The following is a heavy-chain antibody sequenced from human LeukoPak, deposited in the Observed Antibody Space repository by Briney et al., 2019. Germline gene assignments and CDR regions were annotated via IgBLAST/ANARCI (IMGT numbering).Heavy chain of an antibody. CDR1: GFTFSSYA. V-gene: IGHV3-23*01. CDR2: ISGSGGST. CDR3: AKALGERLRPFDY. D-gene: IGHD3-16*01. J-gene: IGHJ4*02. Sequence: PGGSLRLSCAASGFTFSSYAMSWVRQAPGKGLEWVSGISGSGGSTYYADSVKGRFTISRDNSKNTLYLQMNSLRAEDTAVYYCAKALGERLRPFDYWGQGTLVTVSS.